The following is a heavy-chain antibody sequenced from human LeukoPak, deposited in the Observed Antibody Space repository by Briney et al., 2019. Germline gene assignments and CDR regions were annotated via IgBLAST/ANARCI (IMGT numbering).Heavy chain of an antibody. CDR3: ARDTYCGGDCLSYYGMDV. D-gene: IGHD2-21*02. J-gene: IGHJ6*02. CDR2: IYYSGST. Sequence: PSQTLSLTCTVSGGSISSGGYYWSWIRQHPGKGLEWIGYIYYSGSTYYNPSLKSRVTISVDTSKNQFSLKLSSVTAADTAVYYCARDTYCGGDCLSYYGMDVWGQGTTVIVSS. V-gene: IGHV4-31*03. CDR1: GGSISSGGYY.